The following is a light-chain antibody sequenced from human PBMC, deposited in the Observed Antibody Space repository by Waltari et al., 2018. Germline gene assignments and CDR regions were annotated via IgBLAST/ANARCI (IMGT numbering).Light chain of an antibody. CDR2: RNN. Sequence: QSVLTQPPSASGTPGQRVTISCSGSTSNLGSNYLYWYQQLPGTAPKLLIYRNNQRPSGVPDRFSASKSGTSASLAIDGLRSEDEAVYYCASWDDSHYVFGPGTQVTVL. CDR3: ASWDDSHYV. J-gene: IGLJ1*01. V-gene: IGLV1-47*01. CDR1: TSNLGSNY.